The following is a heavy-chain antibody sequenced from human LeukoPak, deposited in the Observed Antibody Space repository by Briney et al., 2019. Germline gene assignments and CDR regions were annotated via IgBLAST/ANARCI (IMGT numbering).Heavy chain of an antibody. Sequence: SETLSLTCAVYGGSFSGYYWSWIRQPPGKGLEWVGEINDSGGTNYNPSIKSRVTISVDTSKNQYSLKLSTVTAAATAVYYCARHWTYYDYVWGSYRPYYFDYWGQGTLVTVSS. J-gene: IGHJ4*02. V-gene: IGHV4-34*01. D-gene: IGHD3-16*02. CDR3: ARHWTYYDYVWGSYRPYYFDY. CDR1: GGSFSGYY. CDR2: INDSGGT.